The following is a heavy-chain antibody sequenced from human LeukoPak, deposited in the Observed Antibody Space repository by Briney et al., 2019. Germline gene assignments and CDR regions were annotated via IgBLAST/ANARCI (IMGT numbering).Heavy chain of an antibody. Sequence: GGSLRLSCAASGLTFSNAWMSWVRQSPGKGLEWIGRIKRKSDGGTTDYAAAVKSRFTISRDDSKNTLYLQMNSLKTEDTAVYYCTTDPRNWGQGTLVTVSS. V-gene: IGHV3-15*01. J-gene: IGHJ4*02. CDR1: GLTFSNAW. CDR3: TTDPRN. CDR2: IKRKSDGGTT.